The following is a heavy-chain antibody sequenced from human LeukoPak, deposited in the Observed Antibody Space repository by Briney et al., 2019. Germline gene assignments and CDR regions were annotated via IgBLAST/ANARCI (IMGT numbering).Heavy chain of an antibody. J-gene: IGHJ3*02. CDR1: GGSISSSSYY. CDR3: ARDPMVRGVPEIEVAFDI. CDR2: IYYSGST. Sequence: SETLSLTCTVSGGSISSSSYYWGWIRQPPGKGLEWIGSIYYSGSTYYNPSLKSRVTISVDTSKNQFSLKLSSVTAADTAVYYCARDPMVRGVPEIEVAFDIWGQGTMVTVSS. D-gene: IGHD3-10*01. V-gene: IGHV4-39*07.